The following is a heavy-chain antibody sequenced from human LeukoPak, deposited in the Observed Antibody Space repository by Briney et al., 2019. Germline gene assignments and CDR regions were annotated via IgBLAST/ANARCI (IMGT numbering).Heavy chain of an antibody. CDR1: GYTFTSYG. J-gene: IGHJ4*02. D-gene: IGHD5-18*01. Sequence: ASVKVSCKASGYTFTSYGLSWVRQAPGQGLEWMGWISAYNGNTNYAQKLQGRVTMTRDTSTSTVYMELSSLRSEDTAVYYCAREVIVDTAMVVDYWGQGTLVTVSS. V-gene: IGHV1-18*01. CDR2: ISAYNGNT. CDR3: AREVIVDTAMVVDY.